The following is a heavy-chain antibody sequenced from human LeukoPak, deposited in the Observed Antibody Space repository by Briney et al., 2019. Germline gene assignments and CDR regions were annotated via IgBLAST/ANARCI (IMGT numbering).Heavy chain of an antibody. D-gene: IGHD3-22*01. CDR3: AGGGDSGGYYYPMFDY. J-gene: IGHJ4*02. Sequence: PSETLSLTCTVSGVSITNYYWSLIRQPPGKGLEWIGYIYYTGSTNYNLSLRSRVTISVDTSKNQFSLKLRSVTAADTAVYFCAGGGDSGGYYYPMFDYWGQGTLVTVSS. V-gene: IGHV4-59*01. CDR1: GVSITNYY. CDR2: IYYTGST.